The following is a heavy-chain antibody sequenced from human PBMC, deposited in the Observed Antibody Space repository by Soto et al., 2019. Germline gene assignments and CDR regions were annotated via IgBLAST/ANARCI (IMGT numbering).Heavy chain of an antibody. CDR3: ARSVLMDYYDSSGYPDY. V-gene: IGHV5-51*01. D-gene: IGHD3-22*01. CDR1: GYSFTSYW. J-gene: IGHJ4*02. CDR2: IYPGDSDT. Sequence: GGSLKLSCKGSGYSFTSYWIGWVRQMPGKGLEWMGIIYPGDSDTRYSPSFQGQVTISADKSISTAYLQWSSLKASDTAMYYCARSVLMDYYDSSGYPDYWGQGTLVTVSS.